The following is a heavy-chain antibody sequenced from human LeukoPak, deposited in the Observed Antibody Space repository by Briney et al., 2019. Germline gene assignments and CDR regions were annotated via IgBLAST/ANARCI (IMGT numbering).Heavy chain of an antibody. CDR2: IIPIFGTA. D-gene: IGHD2-15*01. V-gene: IGHV1-69*13. CDR3: ARDQGVVYFDY. J-gene: IGHJ4*02. Sequence: ASVKVSCKASGGTFSSYAISWVRQAPGQGLEWMGGIIPIFGTANYAQKFQGRVTIAADESTSTAYMELSSLRSEDTAVYYCARDQGVVYFDYWGQGTLVTVSS. CDR1: GGTFSSYA.